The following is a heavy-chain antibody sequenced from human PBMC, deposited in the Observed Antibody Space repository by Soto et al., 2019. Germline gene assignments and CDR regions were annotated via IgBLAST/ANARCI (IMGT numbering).Heavy chain of an antibody. CDR3: AKGFWGRSYDAFDI. CDR1: GFTFSSYG. CDR2: ISYDGSNK. Sequence: ESGGGVVQPGRSLRLSCAASGFTFSSYGMHWVRQAPGKGLEWVAVISYDGSNKYYADSVKGRFTISRDNSKNTLYLQMNSLRAEDTAVYYCAKGFWGRSYDAFDIWAQGTMVTVSS. D-gene: IGHD3-16*01. J-gene: IGHJ3*02. V-gene: IGHV3-30*18.